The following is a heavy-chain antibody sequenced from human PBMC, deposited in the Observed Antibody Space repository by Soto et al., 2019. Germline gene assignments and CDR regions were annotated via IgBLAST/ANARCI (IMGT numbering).Heavy chain of an antibody. Sequence: PSETLSLTCTVSGGSISSSSYYWGWIRQPPGKGLEWIGSIYYSGSTYYNPSLKSRVTISVDTSKNQFSLKLSSVTAADTAVYYCARHQGYDFWSGTSAGWFDPWGQGTLVTVSS. CDR1: GGSISSSSYY. V-gene: IGHV4-39*01. CDR3: ARHQGYDFWSGTSAGWFDP. CDR2: IYYSGST. J-gene: IGHJ5*02. D-gene: IGHD3-3*01.